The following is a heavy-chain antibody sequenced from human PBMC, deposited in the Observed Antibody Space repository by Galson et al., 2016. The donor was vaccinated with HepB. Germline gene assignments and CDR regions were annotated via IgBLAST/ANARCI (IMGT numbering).Heavy chain of an antibody. Sequence: SLRLSCAASGFTLSSYSMSWVRQTPGKGLEWVSYITSRSTAIYYADSVKGRSTISRDNARNSLYLPMNSLRAEDTAVYYCAREGTGSSSFIYYYYGMDVWGQGTTVTVSS. J-gene: IGHJ6*02. CDR2: ITSRSTAI. D-gene: IGHD6-13*01. CDR1: GFTLSSYS. CDR3: AREGTGSSSFIYYYYGMDV. V-gene: IGHV3-48*04.